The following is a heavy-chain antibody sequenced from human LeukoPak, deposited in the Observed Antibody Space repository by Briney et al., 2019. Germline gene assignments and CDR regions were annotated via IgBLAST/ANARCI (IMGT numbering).Heavy chain of an antibody. V-gene: IGHV3-23*01. CDR2: ISGSGGST. D-gene: IGHD2-2*01. CDR1: GFTFSSYA. CDR3: AKVSYCSSTSCSPNFDY. Sequence: GGSLRLSCAASGFTFSSYAMSWVRQAPGKGLEWVSAISGSGGSTYYADSVKGRFTISRDNSKNTLYLQMNSLRAEDTAVYYCAKVSYCSSTSCSPNFDYWGQGTLVTVSS. J-gene: IGHJ4*02.